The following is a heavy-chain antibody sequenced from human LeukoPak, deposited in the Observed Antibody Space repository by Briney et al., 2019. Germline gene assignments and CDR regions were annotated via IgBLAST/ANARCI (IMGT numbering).Heavy chain of an antibody. V-gene: IGHV4-30-2*01. J-gene: IGHJ4*02. Sequence: SETLSLTCAVSGVSISSGGNSWSWIRQPPGKGLEWIGYIYYSGSTYYNPSLKSRLTISLDRSKNHFSLSLSSVTAADTAVYYCARALGNTAMVHFDYWGQGTLVTVSS. CDR1: GVSISSGGNS. CDR3: ARALGNTAMVHFDY. D-gene: IGHD5-18*01. CDR2: IYYSGST.